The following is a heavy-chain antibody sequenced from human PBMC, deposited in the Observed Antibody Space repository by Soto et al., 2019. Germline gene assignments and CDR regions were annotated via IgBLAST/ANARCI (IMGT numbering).Heavy chain of an antibody. V-gene: IGHV3-30*18. D-gene: IGHD3-22*01. Sequence: GGSLRLSCAPSGFTFSSYGMHWVRQAPGKGLEWVAVISYDGSNKYYADSVKGRFTISRDNSKNTLFLQMNSLRAEDTAVYYCAKDRSYYDTQKPGMDVWGQGTTVTVSS. CDR2: ISYDGSNK. J-gene: IGHJ6*02. CDR1: GFTFSSYG. CDR3: AKDRSYYDTQKPGMDV.